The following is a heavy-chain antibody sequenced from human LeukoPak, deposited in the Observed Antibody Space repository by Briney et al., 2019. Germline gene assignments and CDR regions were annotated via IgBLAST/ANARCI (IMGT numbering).Heavy chain of an antibody. J-gene: IGHJ4*02. Sequence: PGGSLRLSCSASGFTFSNYDMYWVRQAPGKGLEYVSAISSNGGNTYYADSVKGRFTISRDNSKNTLYLQMSSLRTEDTAIYYCVKAIIVSANFDCWGQGTLVTVSS. CDR3: VKAIIVSANFDC. V-gene: IGHV3-64D*09. CDR1: GFTFSNYD. CDR2: ISSNGGNT. D-gene: IGHD5/OR15-5a*01.